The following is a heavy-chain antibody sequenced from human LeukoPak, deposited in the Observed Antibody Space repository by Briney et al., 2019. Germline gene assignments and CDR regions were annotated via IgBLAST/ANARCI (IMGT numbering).Heavy chain of an antibody. J-gene: IGHJ4*02. V-gene: IGHV4-61*01. D-gene: IGHD3-16*01. CDR2: ISSSGST. Sequence: SETLSLTCTPSGGSLSGDNYYWSWIRQPPGKGLQWIAYISSSGSTNYNPSLKSRVTISLDTSKNQFSLRLTSVTAADTAVYYCAKTGAPMGGYWGQGTLVTVSS. CDR1: GGSLSGDNYY. CDR3: AKTGAPMGGY.